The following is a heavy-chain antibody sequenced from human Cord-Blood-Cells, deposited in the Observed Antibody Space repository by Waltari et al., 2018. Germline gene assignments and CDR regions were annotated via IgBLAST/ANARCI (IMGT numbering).Heavy chain of an antibody. CDR3: ARSWGFDY. V-gene: IGHV3-7*01. CDR2: IKQDGSEK. CDR1: GFTCSSYW. D-gene: IGHD3-16*01. Sequence: EVQLVESGGGLVQPGGSLRLSWAASGFTCSSYWMSWVRQAPGKGLEWVANIKQDGSEKYYVDSVKGRFTISRDNAKNSLYLQMNSLRAEDTAVYYCARSWGFDYWGQGTLVTVSS. J-gene: IGHJ4*02.